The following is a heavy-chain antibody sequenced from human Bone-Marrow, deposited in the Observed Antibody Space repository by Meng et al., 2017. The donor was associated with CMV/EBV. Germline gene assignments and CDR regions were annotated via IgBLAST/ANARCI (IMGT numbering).Heavy chain of an antibody. V-gene: IGHV3-21*01. J-gene: IGHJ5*02. D-gene: IGHD3-16*02. CDR2: ISSSSSYI. CDR1: GFTVSSNY. Sequence: GESLKISCAASGFTVSSNYMSWVRQAPGKGLEWVSSISSSSSYIYYADSVKGRFTISRDNAKNSLYLQMNSLRAEDTAVYYCARFYRSSSGFDPWGQGTLVTVSS. CDR3: ARFYRSSSGFDP.